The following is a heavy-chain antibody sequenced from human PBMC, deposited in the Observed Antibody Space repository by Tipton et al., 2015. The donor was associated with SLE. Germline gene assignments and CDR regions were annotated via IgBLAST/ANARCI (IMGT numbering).Heavy chain of an antibody. CDR1: GGSFSDYF. V-gene: IGHV4-30-4*08. D-gene: IGHD3-22*01. CDR2: IYYSGST. Sequence: LRLSCAVYGGSFSDYFWNWIRQPPGRGLEWIGYIYYSGSTYYNPSLKSRVTISVDTSKNQFSLKLSSVTAADTAVYYCASLDSDYYDSSGSWGQGTLVTVSS. J-gene: IGHJ4*02. CDR3: ASLDSDYYDSSGS.